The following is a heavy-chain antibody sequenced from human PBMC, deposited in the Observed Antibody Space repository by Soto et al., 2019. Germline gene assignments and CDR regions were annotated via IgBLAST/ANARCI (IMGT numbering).Heavy chain of an antibody. Sequence: SLRLSCAAPRFTFDDYAMHWVRQAPGKGLEWVSGVSWNSGSIGYADSVKGRFTISRDNAKNSLYLQMNSLRAEDTALYSCAKDIGIGFLEWSFDYWGQGTLVTVSS. CDR1: RFTFDDYA. D-gene: IGHD3-3*01. CDR2: VSWNSGSI. V-gene: IGHV3-9*01. CDR3: AKDIGIGFLEWSFDY. J-gene: IGHJ4*02.